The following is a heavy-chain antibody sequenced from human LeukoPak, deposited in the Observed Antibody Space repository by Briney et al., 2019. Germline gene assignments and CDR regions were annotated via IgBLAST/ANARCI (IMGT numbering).Heavy chain of an antibody. CDR2: ISSSSSYI. CDR1: GFTFSSYS. J-gene: IGHJ4*02. D-gene: IGHD4-17*01. V-gene: IGHV3-21*01. CDR3: ARDAPYGDYTGFDY. Sequence: PGGSLRLSSAASGFTFSSYSMNWVRQAPGKGLEWVSSISSSSSYIYYADSVKGRFTISRDNAKNSLYLQMNSLRAEDTAVCYCARDAPYGDYTGFDYWGQGTLVTVSS.